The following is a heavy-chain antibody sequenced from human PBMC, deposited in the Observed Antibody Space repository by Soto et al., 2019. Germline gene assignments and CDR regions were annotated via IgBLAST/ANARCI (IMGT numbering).Heavy chain of an antibody. J-gene: IGHJ4*02. D-gene: IGHD3-10*02. CDR2: IYHTGTI. Sequence: PSETLSLTCSVSGGSIGSGNFYWSWIRQPPGKGLEWLTSIYHTGTIYITPSLRSRLTISLDTSRNQFSLNLTSVTAADTALYFCARQNVQIGPGFFDFWGRGTLVTVSS. CDR1: GGSIGSGNFY. CDR3: ARQNVQIGPGFFDF. V-gene: IGHV4-30-4*01.